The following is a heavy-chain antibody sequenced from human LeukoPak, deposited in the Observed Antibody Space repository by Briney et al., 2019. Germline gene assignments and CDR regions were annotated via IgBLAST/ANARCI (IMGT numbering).Heavy chain of an antibody. CDR2: FDPEDGET. D-gene: IGHD3-9*01. J-gene: IGHJ4*02. CDR3: ATIRILRYFDWAYFDY. V-gene: IGHV1-24*01. CDR1: GYTLTELS. Sequence: ASVKVSCTVSGYTLTELSMHWVRQAPGKGLEWMGGFDPEDGETIYAQKFQGRVTMTEDTSTDTAYMELSSLRSEDTAVYYCATIRILRYFDWAYFDYWGRGTLVTVSS.